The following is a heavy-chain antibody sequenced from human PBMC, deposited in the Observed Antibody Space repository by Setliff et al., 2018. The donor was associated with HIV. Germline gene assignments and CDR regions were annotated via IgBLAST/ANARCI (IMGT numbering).Heavy chain of an antibody. CDR1: GLTFSNAW. CDR2: IKAKPGGETA. D-gene: IGHD6-13*01. Sequence: PGGSLRLSCAASGLTFSNAWMGWVRQAPGKGLEWVGRIKAKPGGETAAYAAPVIGRFTISRDDSRNTVFLQMNSLKTDDTAVYYYARDGPSYSSRSYGRHFDYWGQGTLVTVSS. V-gene: IGHV3-15*01. J-gene: IGHJ4*02. CDR3: ARDGPSYSSRSYGRHFDY.